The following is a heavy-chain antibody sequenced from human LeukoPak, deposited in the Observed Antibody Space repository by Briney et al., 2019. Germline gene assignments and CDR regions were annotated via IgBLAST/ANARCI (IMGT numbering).Heavy chain of an antibody. D-gene: IGHD6-19*01. CDR3: ARTTHPDAKQWPFFDF. CDR1: GGSFSGYY. V-gene: IGHV4-34*01. J-gene: IGHJ4*02. CDR2: INHSGST. Sequence: SETLSLTCAVYGGSFSGYYWSWIRQPPGKGLEWIGEINHSGSTNYNPSLKSRVTISVDTSENQFSLKLSSVTAADTAVYYCARTTHPDAKQWPFFDFWGQGVLVTVSS.